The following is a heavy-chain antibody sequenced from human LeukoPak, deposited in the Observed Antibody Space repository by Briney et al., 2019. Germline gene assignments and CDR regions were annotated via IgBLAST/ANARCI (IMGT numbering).Heavy chain of an antibody. CDR3: ARRSGDAYNFDY. CDR1: ESLFTTYI. Sequence: GESLKISCKASESLFTTYIVGWWRQLPGKGLEWMGIIYPDDSDTRYSPSFQGQVTISADKSISTAYLQWGSLKASATAMYYCARRSGDAYNFDYWGQGTLVTVSS. J-gene: IGHJ4*02. CDR2: IYPDDSDT. V-gene: IGHV5-51*01. D-gene: IGHD5-24*01.